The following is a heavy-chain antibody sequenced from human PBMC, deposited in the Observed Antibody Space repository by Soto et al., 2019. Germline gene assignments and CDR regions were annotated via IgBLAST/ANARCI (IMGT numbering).Heavy chain of an antibody. V-gene: IGHV3-48*01. Sequence: GSLRLSCAASGFTFSSYSMNWVRQAPGKGLEWVSYISSSSSTIYYADSVKGRFTISRDNAKNSLYLQMNSLRAEYTAVYYCARGRRVTTKPYNWFDPWGQGTLVTVSS. J-gene: IGHJ5*02. CDR2: ISSSSSTI. CDR1: GFTFSSYS. D-gene: IGHD4-4*01. CDR3: ARGRRVTTKPYNWFDP.